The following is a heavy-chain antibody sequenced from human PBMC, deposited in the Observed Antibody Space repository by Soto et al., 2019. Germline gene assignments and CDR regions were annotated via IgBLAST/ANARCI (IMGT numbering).Heavy chain of an antibody. CDR2: IYYSGST. CDR1: GGSISSGGYY. CDR3: AREYYYDSSAPLR. Sequence: SETLSLTCTVSGGSISSGGYYWSWIRQHPGKGLEWIGYIYYSGSTYYNPSLKSRVTISVDTSKNQFSLKLSSVTAADTAVYYCAREYYYDSSAPLRWGQGTLVTVSS. D-gene: IGHD3-22*01. V-gene: IGHV4-31*03. J-gene: IGHJ1*01.